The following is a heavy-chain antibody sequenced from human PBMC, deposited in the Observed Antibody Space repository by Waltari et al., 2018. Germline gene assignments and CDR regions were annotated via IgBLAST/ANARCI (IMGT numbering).Heavy chain of an antibody. CDR3: ARETGRDGGSYDAFDI. D-gene: IGHD1-26*01. Sequence: QVQLVQSGAEVKKPGSSVKVSCKASGGTFSSYAISWVRQAPGQGLEWMGGIIPIVGTANYAQKVQGRVTITADESTSTAYMELSSLRSEDTAVYYCARETGRDGGSYDAFDIWGQGTMVTVSS. CDR2: IIPIVGTA. V-gene: IGHV1-69*01. CDR1: GGTFSSYA. J-gene: IGHJ3*02.